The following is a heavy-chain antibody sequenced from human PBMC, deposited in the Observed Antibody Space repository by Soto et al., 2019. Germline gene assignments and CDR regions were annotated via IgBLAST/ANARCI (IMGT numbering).Heavy chain of an antibody. CDR3: ARGGNEQLVRVRNWFDP. Sequence: PSETLSLTCAVYGGSFSAYYWSWIRQPPGKGLEWIGEINYSGGTNYNPSLKSRVTMSVDTSKNQVSLKLSSVTAADTAFYYCARGGNEQLVRVRNWFDPWGQGTLVTVYS. J-gene: IGHJ5*02. D-gene: IGHD6-13*01. CDR2: INYSGGT. V-gene: IGHV4-34*01. CDR1: GGSFSAYY.